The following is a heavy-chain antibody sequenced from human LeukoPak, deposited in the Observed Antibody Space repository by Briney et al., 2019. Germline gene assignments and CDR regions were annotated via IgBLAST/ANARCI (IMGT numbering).Heavy chain of an antibody. Sequence: PSETLSLTCTVAGGSISSYYWSWVRQPPGKGLEWPGYIYYSGSTNYNPSLKSRVTISVDTSKNQFSLKLSSVTAADTAVYYCARGDYYGSGSGASLWGRGTLVTVSS. D-gene: IGHD3-10*01. J-gene: IGHJ2*01. V-gene: IGHV4-59*01. CDR3: ARGDYYGSGSGASL. CDR1: GGSISSYY. CDR2: IYYSGST.